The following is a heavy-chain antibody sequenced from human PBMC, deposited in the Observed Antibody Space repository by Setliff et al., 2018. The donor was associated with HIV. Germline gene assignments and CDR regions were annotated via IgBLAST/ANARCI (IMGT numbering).Heavy chain of an antibody. Sequence: GGSLRLSCAASGFTFSSYAMSWVRQAPGKGLEWVSVISGSGGTTYYADFVKGRFTISRDNSKNTLYLQMNSLRAEDTAVYYCANGYDFWSGSSKGNFDYWGQGTLVTVS. J-gene: IGHJ4*02. CDR1: GFTFSSYA. CDR3: ANGYDFWSGSSKGNFDY. V-gene: IGHV3-23*01. CDR2: ISGSGGTT. D-gene: IGHD3-3*01.